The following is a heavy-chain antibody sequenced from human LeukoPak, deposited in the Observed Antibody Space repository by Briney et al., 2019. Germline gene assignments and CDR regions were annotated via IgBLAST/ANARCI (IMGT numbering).Heavy chain of an antibody. D-gene: IGHD3-16*01. J-gene: IGHJ5*02. Sequence: PPETLSLTSTVSNVSITRSADYCAWIRQSRGKGLEWIGNIYYTGNTYYNTLLKTRVTTSVATSKNQFSLKLSSVTAADTGVYYCARRGIPGGPNWLVRSRPFDPWGQGTLVTVSS. CDR3: ARRGIPGGPNWLVRSRPFDP. V-gene: IGHV4-39*07. CDR1: NVSITRSADY. CDR2: IYYTGNT.